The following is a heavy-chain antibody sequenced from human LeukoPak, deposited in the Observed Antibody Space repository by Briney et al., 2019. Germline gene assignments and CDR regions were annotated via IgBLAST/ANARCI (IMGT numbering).Heavy chain of an antibody. CDR2: IKKDGSEK. Sequence: GGSLRLSCAASGFTFSSYGMSWVRQAPGKGLEWVANIKKDGSEKSYVDSVKGRFTISRDNAKTSLYLQMISLRAEDTAVYYCARHLSGVSGYTYGRGIDYWGQGTLVTVSS. CDR1: GFTFSSYG. D-gene: IGHD5-18*01. CDR3: ARHLSGVSGYTYGRGIDY. V-gene: IGHV3-7*01. J-gene: IGHJ4*02.